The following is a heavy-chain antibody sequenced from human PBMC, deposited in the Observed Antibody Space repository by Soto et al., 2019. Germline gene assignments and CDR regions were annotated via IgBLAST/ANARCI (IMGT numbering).Heavy chain of an antibody. CDR1: GGTFSSYA. D-gene: IGHD3-10*01. Sequence: SVKVSCKASGGTFSSYAISWVRQAPGQGLEWMGGIIPIFGTANYAQKFQGRVTITADESTSTAYMELSSLRSEDTAVYYCVEGYYYGSGSYYYYYGMDVWGQGTTVTVSS. CDR3: VEGYYYGSGSYYYYYGMDV. V-gene: IGHV1-69*13. J-gene: IGHJ6*02. CDR2: IIPIFGTA.